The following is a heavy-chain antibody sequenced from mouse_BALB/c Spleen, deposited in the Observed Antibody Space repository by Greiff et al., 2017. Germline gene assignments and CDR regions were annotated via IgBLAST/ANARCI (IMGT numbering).Heavy chain of an antibody. CDR2: ISSGSSTI. CDR3: ARDNFGEMDY. Sequence: EVNVVESGGGLVQPGGSRKLSCAASGFTFSSFGMHWVHQAPEKGLEWVAYISSGSSTIYYADTVKGRFTISRDNPKNTLFLQMTSLRSEDTAMYYCARDNFGEMDYWGQGTSVTVSS. V-gene: IGHV5-17*02. D-gene: IGHD2-13*01. J-gene: IGHJ4*01. CDR1: GFTFSSFG.